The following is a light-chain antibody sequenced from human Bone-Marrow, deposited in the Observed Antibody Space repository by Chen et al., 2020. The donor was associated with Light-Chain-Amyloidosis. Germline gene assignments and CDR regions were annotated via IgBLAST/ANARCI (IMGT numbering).Light chain of an antibody. CDR1: SNDD. J-gene: IGLJ1*01. CDR3: SAGGGTNHFYV. CDR2: EVT. V-gene: IGLV2-8*01. Sequence: QSALTQPPSASGSPGQSVTIPCTGTSNDDVSWYQQYPGKAPKLIIYEVTKWPSGVPDRSSGSKSGNTASLTVSGLQADDEGDYFCSAGGGTNHFYVIGSGTRVTVL.